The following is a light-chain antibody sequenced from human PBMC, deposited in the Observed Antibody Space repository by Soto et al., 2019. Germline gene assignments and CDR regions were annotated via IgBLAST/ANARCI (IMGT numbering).Light chain of an antibody. CDR3: QQSYITPRT. Sequence: DIQMTQSPSSLSASVGDRVTITCRASQSISSCLNWYQQKPGKAPKLLIYAASSLKSRVTSSFSGRRSGADFTLTIISRQPKDFTTYYCQQSYITPRTLCQGTKVEIK. CDR2: AAS. J-gene: IGKJ1*01. V-gene: IGKV1-39*01. CDR1: QSISSC.